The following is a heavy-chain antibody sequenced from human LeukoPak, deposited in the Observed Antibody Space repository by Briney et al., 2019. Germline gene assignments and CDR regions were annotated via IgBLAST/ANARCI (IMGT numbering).Heavy chain of an antibody. D-gene: IGHD3-22*01. V-gene: IGHV3-74*01. Sequence: GGSLRLSCAASGFTFSSYWMHGVRHAPGKGLVGVSRINSDGSSTSYADSVKGRFTISRDNAKNTLYLQMNSLRAEDTAVYYCAREGFDSSGYYYDSYFDYWGRGTLVTVSS. J-gene: IGHJ4*02. CDR2: INSDGSST. CDR1: GFTFSSYW. CDR3: AREGFDSSGYYYDSYFDY.